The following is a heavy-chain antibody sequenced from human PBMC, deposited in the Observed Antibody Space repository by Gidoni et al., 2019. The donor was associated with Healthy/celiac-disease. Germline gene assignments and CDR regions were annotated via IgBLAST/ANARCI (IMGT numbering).Heavy chain of an antibody. Sequence: QVQLVESGGGVVQPGRSLRLSCAASGFTFSSYGMHWVRQAPGKGLEWVAVIWYDGSNKYYADSVKGRFTISRDNSKNTLYLQMNSLRAEDTAVYYCARDRQPHYDILTGYYRSYYYYGMDVWGQGTTVTVSS. V-gene: IGHV3-33*01. CDR2: IWYDGSNK. CDR3: ARDRQPHYDILTGYYRSYYYYGMDV. CDR1: GFTFSSYG. D-gene: IGHD3-9*01. J-gene: IGHJ6*02.